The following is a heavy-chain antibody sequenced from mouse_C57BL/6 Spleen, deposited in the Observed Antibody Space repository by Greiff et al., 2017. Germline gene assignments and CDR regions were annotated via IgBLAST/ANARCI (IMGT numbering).Heavy chain of an antibody. J-gene: IGHJ2*01. CDR2: IYPGDGDT. V-gene: IGHV1-82*01. Sequence: QVQLQQSGPELVKPGASVKISCKASGYAFSSSWMNWVKQRPGKGLEWIGRIYPGDGDTNYNGKFKGKATLTADKSSSTAYMQLSSLTSEDSAVYVCARSGSTGYVRYYFDYWGQGTTLTVSS. CDR3: ARSGSTGYVRYYFDY. CDR1: GYAFSSSW. D-gene: IGHD3-2*02.